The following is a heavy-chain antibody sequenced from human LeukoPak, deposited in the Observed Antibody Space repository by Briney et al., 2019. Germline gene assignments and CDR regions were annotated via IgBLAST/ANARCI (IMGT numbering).Heavy chain of an antibody. Sequence: ASVKVSCKASGYTFTSYGISWVRQAPGQGLEWMGWISPYNTNTNNVQNLQARVTMTTDTSTSTAYMELRSLRSDDTAVYYCARDSKPNNYYDSSGLAPDIWGQGTMVTVSS. CDR3: ARDSKPNNYYDSSGLAPDI. CDR2: ISPYNTNT. J-gene: IGHJ3*02. CDR1: GYTFTSYG. D-gene: IGHD3-22*01. V-gene: IGHV1-18*01.